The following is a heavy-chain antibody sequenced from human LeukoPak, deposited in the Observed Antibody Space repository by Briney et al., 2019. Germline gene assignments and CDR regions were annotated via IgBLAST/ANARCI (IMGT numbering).Heavy chain of an antibody. CDR3: VKRYYYDSSGYKSAFDY. CDR1: GFTFSSYA. J-gene: IGHJ4*02. D-gene: IGHD3-22*01. CDR2: ISGSGGST. V-gene: IGHV3-23*01. Sequence: GGSLRLSCAASGFTFSSYAMSWVRQAPGKGLEWVSAISGSGGSTYYADSVKGRFTISRDNSKNTLYLQMNSLRAEDTAVYYCVKRYYYDSSGYKSAFDYWGQGTLVTVSS.